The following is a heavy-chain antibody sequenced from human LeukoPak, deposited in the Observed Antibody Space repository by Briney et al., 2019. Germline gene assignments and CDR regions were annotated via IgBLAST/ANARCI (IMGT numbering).Heavy chain of an antibody. J-gene: IGHJ5*02. CDR2: IYYSGTT. V-gene: IGHV4-59*01. CDR1: GGSIDSNS. Sequence: KPSETLSLTCAVSGGSIDSNSWTWIRQPPGKGLEWIGYIYYSGTTNYNPSLKSRVTMSVDMSKNQFSLKLSFVTAADTAVYYCARRSISWKNWFDPWGQGTLVTVSS. D-gene: IGHD6-13*01. CDR3: ARRSISWKNWFDP.